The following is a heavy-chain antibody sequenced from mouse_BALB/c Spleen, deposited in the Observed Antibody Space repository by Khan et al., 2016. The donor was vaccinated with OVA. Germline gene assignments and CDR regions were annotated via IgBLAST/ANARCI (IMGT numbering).Heavy chain of an antibody. D-gene: IGHD1-1*01. CDR1: GFSLTNYG. J-gene: IGHJ4*01. CDR3: AKFTADYYSMDY. Sequence: QVQLKESGPGLVAPSQSLSITCTVSGFSLTNYGVNWVRQPPGKGLEWLGVMWGDGSTNFHSALKSRLIISKDNSQTQVFLELNSLQTDDTATDYCAKFTADYYSMDYWGQGTSVTVSS. V-gene: IGHV2-3*01. CDR2: MWGDGST.